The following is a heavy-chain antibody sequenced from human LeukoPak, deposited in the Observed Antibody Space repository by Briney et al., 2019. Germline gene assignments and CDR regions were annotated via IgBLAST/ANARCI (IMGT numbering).Heavy chain of an antibody. D-gene: IGHD5-24*01. Sequence: GASVKVSCKASGYIFPGYYLHWVRQAPGQGLEWMGWINPNSGGTNYAQKFQGRVTMTRDTSISTAYMELSRLRSDDTAVYYCASFVEMATTPQFDYWGQGTLVTVSS. CDR3: ASFVEMATTPQFDY. V-gene: IGHV1-2*02. CDR2: INPNSGGT. CDR1: GYIFPGYY. J-gene: IGHJ4*02.